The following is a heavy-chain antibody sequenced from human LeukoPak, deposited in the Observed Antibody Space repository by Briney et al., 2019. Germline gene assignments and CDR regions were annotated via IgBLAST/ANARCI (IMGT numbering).Heavy chain of an antibody. D-gene: IGHD4/OR15-4a*01. J-gene: IGHJ4*02. Sequence: PGGSLRLSCAASGFTFSSNAMHWVRQAPGKGLEWVAVISYDATNKFYADSVKGRFTISRDNSKNTLYLQMNSLRAEDTAVYYCARRAGAYSHPYDYWGQGTLVTVSS. CDR1: GFTFSSNA. CDR3: ARRAGAYSHPYDY. V-gene: IGHV3-30*14. CDR2: ISYDATNK.